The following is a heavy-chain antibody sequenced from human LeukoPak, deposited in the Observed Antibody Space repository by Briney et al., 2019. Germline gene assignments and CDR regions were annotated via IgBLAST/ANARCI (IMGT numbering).Heavy chain of an antibody. CDR1: GFTFSSYW. CDR2: IKTDGSST. Sequence: GGSLRLSCVASGFTFSSYWMHWVRQAPGKGLVWVSRIKTDGSSTSHADFVKGRFTISRDNAKNTVYLQMTSLQVEDTAVYYCARDNWNYDHYFDSWGQGTLVTVSS. D-gene: IGHD1-7*01. V-gene: IGHV3-74*01. J-gene: IGHJ4*02. CDR3: ARDNWNYDHYFDS.